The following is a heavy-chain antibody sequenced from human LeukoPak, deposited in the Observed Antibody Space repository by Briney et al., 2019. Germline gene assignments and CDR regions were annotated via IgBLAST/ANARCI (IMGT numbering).Heavy chain of an antibody. D-gene: IGHD3-22*01. J-gene: IGHJ4*02. Sequence: GGSLRLSCAASGFTFSSYAMSWVRQAPGKGLEWVSAISGSGDSTYYGDSVKGRFTISRDNSKNTLYLQMNSLRAEDTAVYYCASGGPYYYDSSGYPHWGQGTLVTVSS. V-gene: IGHV3-23*01. CDR1: GFTFSSYA. CDR2: ISGSGDST. CDR3: ASGGPYYYDSSGYPH.